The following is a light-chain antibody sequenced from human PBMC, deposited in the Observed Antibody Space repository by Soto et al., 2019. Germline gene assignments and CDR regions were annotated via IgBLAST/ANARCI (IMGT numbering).Light chain of an antibody. CDR3: AAWDDSVWV. CDR2: NDV. Sequence: QSVLTQPPSASGTPGQAVTISCSGSTSNIGTNAVKWYQQVPGSAPKILIYNDVQRPSGVPDRFSGSKSGTSASLVISGLQSEDEADYYCAAWDDSVWVFGGGTKVTVL. CDR1: TSNIGTNA. J-gene: IGLJ3*02. V-gene: IGLV1-44*01.